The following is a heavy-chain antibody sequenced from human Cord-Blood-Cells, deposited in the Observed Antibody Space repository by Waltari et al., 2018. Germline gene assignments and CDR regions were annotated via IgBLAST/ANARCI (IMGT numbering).Heavy chain of an antibody. CDR3: ARYDSSGYYYY. V-gene: IGHV3-9*01. CDR1: GFTFDDYA. D-gene: IGHD3-22*01. J-gene: IGHJ4*02. Sequence: EVQLVESGGGLVQPGRSLRLSCAASGFTFDDYAMHWVRQAPGKGLEWVSGISWNSGSIGYAGSVKGRFTISRDNAKNSLYLQMNSLRAEDTALYYCARYDSSGYYYYWGQGTLVTVSS. CDR2: ISWNSGSI.